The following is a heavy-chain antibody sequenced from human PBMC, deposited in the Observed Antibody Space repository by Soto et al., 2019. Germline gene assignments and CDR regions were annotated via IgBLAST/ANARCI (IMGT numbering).Heavy chain of an antibody. CDR1: GGSISSSSYY. CDR3: ASQQLVHYYYGMDV. CDR2: IYYSGST. D-gene: IGHD6-13*01. Sequence: QLQLQESGPGLVKPSETLSLTCTVSGGSISSSSYYWGWIRQPPGKGLEWIGSIYYSGSTYYNPPLKSRVTISGDTSKNQFSLKLSSVTAADTAVYYCASQQLVHYYYGMDVWGQGTTVTVSS. J-gene: IGHJ6*02. V-gene: IGHV4-39*01.